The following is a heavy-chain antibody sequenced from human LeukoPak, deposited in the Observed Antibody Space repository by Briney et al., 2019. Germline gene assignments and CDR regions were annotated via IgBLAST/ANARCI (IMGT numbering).Heavy chain of an antibody. CDR1: GXXFXSYA. V-gene: IGHV3-64D*06. D-gene: IGHD1-14*01. CDR2: ISRXGDSI. J-gene: IGHJ4*02. Sequence: GGSLRLSCSAXGXXFXSYAMXXXXXAPGKGLEYVSAISRXGDSIYYADSVKGRISISRDNSKNTLYLQMSSLRAEDXXVXYCVKGTYTAAHWXQGTLVTVSS. CDR3: VKGTYTAAH.